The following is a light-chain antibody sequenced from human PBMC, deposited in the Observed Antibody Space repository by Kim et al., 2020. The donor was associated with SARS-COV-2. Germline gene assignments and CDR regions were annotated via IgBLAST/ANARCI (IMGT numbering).Light chain of an antibody. V-gene: IGKV1-33*01. J-gene: IGKJ4*01. CDR2: DAS. Sequence: DIQMTQSPSSLSTSVGDRVTITCQASHDIANYLNWYQQKPGKAPNLLIYDASNLHTGVPSRFSGSGSGTNFTFTISGLQPEDIATYYCQQYDDLFPLAFGGGTKLEI. CDR1: HDIANY. CDR3: QQYDDLFPLA.